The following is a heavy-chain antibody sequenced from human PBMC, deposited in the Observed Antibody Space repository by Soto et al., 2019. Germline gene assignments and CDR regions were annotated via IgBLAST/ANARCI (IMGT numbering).Heavy chain of an antibody. CDR2: IHHRGNT. Sequence: QVQLQQSGPGLVKPSQTLSLTCTVPGGSISSGDYYWNWIRQHPEKGLEWIGSIHHRGNTYYSPSLESRISISIDTSKNQFSLRLSSVTAADTAVYYCAREGGSYDSGGFLIRGAFDVWGQGTTVTVSP. V-gene: IGHV4-31*03. D-gene: IGHD3-22*01. CDR1: GGSISSGDYY. CDR3: AREGGSYDSGGFLIRGAFDV. J-gene: IGHJ3*01.